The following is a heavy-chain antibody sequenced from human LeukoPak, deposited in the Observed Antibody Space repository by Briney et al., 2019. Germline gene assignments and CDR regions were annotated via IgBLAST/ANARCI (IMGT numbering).Heavy chain of an antibody. J-gene: IGHJ4*02. D-gene: IGHD4-17*01. CDR1: GFSFSTYS. V-gene: IGHV3-64*01. Sequence: GGSLRLSCAASGFSFSTYSMRWVRQAPGKGLEYVSAISSNGGSTFYANSVRGRFTISRDNSKNTVYLKMDSLRAEDMAVYYCARDGAYGDYDYWGQGTLVTDSS. CDR3: ARDGAYGDYDY. CDR2: ISSNGGST.